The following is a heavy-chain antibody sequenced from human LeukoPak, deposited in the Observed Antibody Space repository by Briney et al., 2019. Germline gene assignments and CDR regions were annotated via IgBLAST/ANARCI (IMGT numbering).Heavy chain of an antibody. Sequence: PGGSLRLSCAASGFTFSDHYMDWVRQAPGKGLEWVGHTRNKANSYTTEYAASVKGRFTISRDDSKNSLYLQMSSLKTEDTAVYYCARRNTAVGFTLDYWGLGTLVTVSS. D-gene: IGHD5-18*01. CDR1: GFTFSDHY. J-gene: IGHJ4*02. CDR3: ARRNTAVGFTLDY. V-gene: IGHV3-72*01. CDR2: TRNKANSYTT.